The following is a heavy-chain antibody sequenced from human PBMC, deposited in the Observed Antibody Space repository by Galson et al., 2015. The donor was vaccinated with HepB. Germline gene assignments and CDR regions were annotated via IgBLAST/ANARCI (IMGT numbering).Heavy chain of an antibody. CDR1: GFSLSTNEVG. J-gene: IGHJ4*02. D-gene: IGHD3/OR15-3a*01. CDR2: IYWDDDK. V-gene: IGHV2-5*02. Sequence: PALVKPTQTLTPTCTFSGFSLSTNEVGVGWIRQPPGKALEWLGFIYWDDDKRYSPSMKSRVSITKDTSKNQVVLIMTNMDPVDTATYYCAHSVRGPLDYWGQGTVVTVSS. CDR3: AHSVRGPLDY.